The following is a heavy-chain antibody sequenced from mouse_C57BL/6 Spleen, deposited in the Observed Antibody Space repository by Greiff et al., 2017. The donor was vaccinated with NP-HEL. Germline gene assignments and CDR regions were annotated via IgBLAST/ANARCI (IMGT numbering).Heavy chain of an antibody. V-gene: IGHV1-81*01. J-gene: IGHJ2*01. CDR2: IYPRSGNT. D-gene: IGHD2-3*01. CDR3: ARGRDGYYVGYFDY. Sequence: VQRVESGAELARPGASVKLSCKASGYTFTSYGISWVKQRTGQGLEWIGEIYPRSGNTYYNEKFKGKATLTADKSSSTAYMELRSLTSEDSAVYFGARGRDGYYVGYFDYWGQGTTLTVSS. CDR1: GYTFTSYG.